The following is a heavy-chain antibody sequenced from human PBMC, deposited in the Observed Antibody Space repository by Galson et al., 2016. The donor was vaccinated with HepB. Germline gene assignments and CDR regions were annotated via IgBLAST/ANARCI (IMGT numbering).Heavy chain of an antibody. D-gene: IGHD5-18*01. Sequence: TLSLTCTVSGGSIGSGGYYWNWIRQNPGKGLEWIGYIYYRGSRYHNPSLKSLATISLDTSKNQFSLKLSSVTAADPAVYYCASTAGIQLTSFDSWGQGILVTVSS. V-gene: IGHV4-31*01. CDR3: ASTAGIQLTSFDS. CDR2: IYYRGSR. J-gene: IGHJ4*02. CDR1: GGSIGSGGYY.